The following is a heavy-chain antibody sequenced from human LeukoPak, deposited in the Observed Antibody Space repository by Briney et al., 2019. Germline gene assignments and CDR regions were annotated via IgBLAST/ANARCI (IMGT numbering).Heavy chain of an antibody. V-gene: IGHV1-18*04. J-gene: IGHJ4*02. CDR2: ISAYNGNT. CDR1: GYTFTSYY. D-gene: IGHD5-18*01. Sequence: GASVKVSCKASGYTFTSYYMHWVRQAPGQGLEWMGWISAYNGNTNYAQKLQGRVTMTTDTSTSTAYMELRSLRSDDTAVYYCARRGYSYGYDYWGQGTLVTVSS. CDR3: ARRGYSYGYDY.